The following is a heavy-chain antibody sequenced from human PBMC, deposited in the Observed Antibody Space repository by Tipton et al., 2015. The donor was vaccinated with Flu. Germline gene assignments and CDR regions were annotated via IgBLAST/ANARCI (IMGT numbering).Heavy chain of an antibody. J-gene: IGHJ4*02. Sequence: SLRLSCAASGFTFSDYYMNWIRQAPGKGLEWVSYISSSGSTIYYADSVKGRFTTSRDNAKNSLYLQMNSLRAEDTAVYYCARGSTVTHFDYWGQGTLVTVSS. CDR1: GFTFSDYY. V-gene: IGHV3-11*01. CDR2: ISSSGSTI. CDR3: ARGSTVTHFDY. D-gene: IGHD4-17*01.